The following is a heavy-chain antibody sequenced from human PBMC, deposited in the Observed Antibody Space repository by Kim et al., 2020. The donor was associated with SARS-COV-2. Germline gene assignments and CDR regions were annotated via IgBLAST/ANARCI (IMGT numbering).Heavy chain of an antibody. V-gene: IGHV4-34*01. CDR2: ISHNGST. Sequence: SETLSLTCAVYGGSFSSYYWSWVRQPPGKGLEWLWEISHNGSTNYNPYLTSRVTITVDTSKNQFSLKLSSVTAADTAVDYCSRGRYSSSWYGDSGADYWGQGTLVTVSS. CDR3: SRGRYSSSWYGDSGADY. J-gene: IGHJ4*02. CDR1: GGSFSSYY. D-gene: IGHD6-13*01.